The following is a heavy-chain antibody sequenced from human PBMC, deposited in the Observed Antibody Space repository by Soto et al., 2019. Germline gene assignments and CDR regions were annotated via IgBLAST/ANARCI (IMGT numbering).Heavy chain of an antibody. CDR3: ARVAGYSYGTAHYYYYYGMDV. Sequence: PSETLSLTCAVYGGSFSGYYWSWIRQPPGKGLEWIGEINHSGSTSYNPSLKSRVTISVDTSKNQFSLKLSSVTAADTAVYYCARVAGYSYGTAHYYYYYGMDVWGQGTTVTVSS. J-gene: IGHJ6*02. V-gene: IGHV4-34*01. CDR2: INHSGST. CDR1: GGSFSGYY. D-gene: IGHD5-18*01.